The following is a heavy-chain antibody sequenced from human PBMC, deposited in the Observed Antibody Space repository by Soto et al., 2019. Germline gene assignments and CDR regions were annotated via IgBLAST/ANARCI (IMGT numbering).Heavy chain of an antibody. D-gene: IGHD6-6*01. CDR3: ARGVTRIAARPTYGWLPLYYFDY. CDR2: IKQDGSEK. J-gene: IGHJ4*02. Sequence: GGSLRLSCAASGFTFSSYWMSWVRQAPGKGLEWVANIKQDGSEKYYVDSVKGRFTISRDNAKNSLYLQMNSLRAEDTAVYYCARGVTRIAARPTYGWLPLYYFDYWGQGTLVTVSS. CDR1: GFTFSSYW. V-gene: IGHV3-7*01.